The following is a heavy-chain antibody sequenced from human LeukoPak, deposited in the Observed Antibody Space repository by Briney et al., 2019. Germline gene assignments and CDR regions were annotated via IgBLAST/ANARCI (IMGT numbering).Heavy chain of an antibody. V-gene: IGHV1-69*04. Sequence: SVKVSCKASGGTSSSYAISWVRQAPGQGLEWMGRIIPIFGIANYAQKFQGRVTITADKSTSTAYMELSSLRSEDTAVYYCARGNYGDYTGQNWFDPWGQGTLVTVSS. CDR1: GGTSSSYA. J-gene: IGHJ5*02. D-gene: IGHD4-17*01. CDR2: IIPIFGIA. CDR3: ARGNYGDYTGQNWFDP.